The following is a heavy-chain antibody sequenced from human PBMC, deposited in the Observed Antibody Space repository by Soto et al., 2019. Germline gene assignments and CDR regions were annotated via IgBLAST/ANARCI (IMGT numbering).Heavy chain of an antibody. CDR1: GYTFTSYG. Sequence: QVQLVQSGAEVKKPGASVKVSCKASGYTFTSYGISWVRQAPGQGLEWMGWISAYNGNTNYAQKLQGRVTMTTYTSTSRGNMELRSVRPDDTAVYYCASDVGYGLIDYWGQGTLVTVSS. J-gene: IGHJ4*02. CDR2: ISAYNGNT. CDR3: ASDVGYGLIDY. D-gene: IGHD5-18*01. V-gene: IGHV1-18*01.